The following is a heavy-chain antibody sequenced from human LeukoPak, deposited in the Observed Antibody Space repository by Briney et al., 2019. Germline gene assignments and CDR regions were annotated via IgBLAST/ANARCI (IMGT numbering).Heavy chain of an antibody. D-gene: IGHD2-8*01. Sequence: PSETLSLTCAVYGGSFSGYYWSWIRQPPGKGLEWIGEINHSGSTNYNPSLKSRVTISVDTSKNQFSLKLSSVTAADTAVYYCARRSMRAFDIWGQGTMVTVSS. CDR2: INHSGST. CDR3: ARRSMRAFDI. J-gene: IGHJ3*02. CDR1: GGSFSGYY. V-gene: IGHV4-34*01.